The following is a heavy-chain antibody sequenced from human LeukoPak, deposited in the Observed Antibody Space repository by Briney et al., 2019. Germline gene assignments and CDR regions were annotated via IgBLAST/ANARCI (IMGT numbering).Heavy chain of an antibody. D-gene: IGHD2-8*01. CDR2: ITSNGGST. V-gene: IGHV3-64D*08. CDR1: GFTFSSYS. Sequence: PGGSLRLSCSPYGFTFSSYSMHWVRRAPGQGLEYVSSITSNGGSTYYADSVKGRFTISRDNSKNTVYLQMSSLRAEDTAVYYCVKERRTGSWSYLWCHPRGQGTLVTVSS. CDR3: VKERRTGSWSYLWCHP. J-gene: IGHJ5*02.